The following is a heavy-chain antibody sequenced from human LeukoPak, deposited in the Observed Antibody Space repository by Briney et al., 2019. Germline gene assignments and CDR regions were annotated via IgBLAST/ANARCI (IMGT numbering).Heavy chain of an antibody. CDR1: GGSISSGGYS. CDR2: IYHSGST. J-gene: IGHJ4*02. CDR3: ARGTYDSSASYYFDY. D-gene: IGHD3-22*01. V-gene: IGHV4-30-2*01. Sequence: SETLFLTCAVSGGSISSGGYSWSWIRQPPGKGLEWIGYIYHSGSTYYNPSLKSRVTISVDRSKNQFSLKLSSVTAADTAVYYCARGTYDSSASYYFDYWGQGTLVTVSS.